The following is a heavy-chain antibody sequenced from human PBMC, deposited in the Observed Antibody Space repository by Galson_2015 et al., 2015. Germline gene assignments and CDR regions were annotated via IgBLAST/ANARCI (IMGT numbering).Heavy chain of an antibody. CDR2: ISFNGSDK. CDR1: GFTFSSYG. D-gene: IGHD6-6*01. V-gene: IGHV3-30*01. J-gene: IGHJ4*02. Sequence: SLRLSCAASGFTFSSYGIHWVRQAPGKGLEWVAVISFNGSDKYYADSVKGRFTISRDNSKNTLYLQMNSLRPEDTAVYYCARASGIYHEFSSRPPDYRGQGTLVTVSS. CDR3: ARASGIYHEFSSRPPDY.